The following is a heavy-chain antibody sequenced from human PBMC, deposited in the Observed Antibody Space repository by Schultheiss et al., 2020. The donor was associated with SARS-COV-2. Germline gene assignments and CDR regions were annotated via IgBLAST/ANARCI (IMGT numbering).Heavy chain of an antibody. CDR1: GGSISSSSYY. D-gene: IGHD2-8*01. CDR3: ARGNYCTNGVCHLNRADYYYYGMDV. Sequence: ESLKISCTVSGGSISSSSYYWSWIRQPPGKGLEWIGEINHSGSTNYNPSLKSRVTISVDTSKNQFSLKLSSVTAADTAVYYCARGNYCTNGVCHLNRADYYYYGMDVWGQGTTVTVSS. CDR2: INHSGST. V-gene: IGHV4-61*05. J-gene: IGHJ6*02.